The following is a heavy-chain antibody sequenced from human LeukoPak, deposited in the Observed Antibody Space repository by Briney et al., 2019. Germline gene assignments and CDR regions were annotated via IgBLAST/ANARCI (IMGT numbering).Heavy chain of an antibody. V-gene: IGHV4-59*01. CDR2: ISYSGST. D-gene: IGHD6-13*01. J-gene: IGHJ5*02. CDR1: GGSISSYY. Sequence: PSETLSLTCTVSGGSISSYYWSWIRQPPGKGLEWIGYISYSGSTNYNPSLNSRVTISVDTSKNQFSLKLTSVTAVDTAVYYCGRVFYSSNWNLFDPWGQGTLVTVSS. CDR3: GRVFYSSNWNLFDP.